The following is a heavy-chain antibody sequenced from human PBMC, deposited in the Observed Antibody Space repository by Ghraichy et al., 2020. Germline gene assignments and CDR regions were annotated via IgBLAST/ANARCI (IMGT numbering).Heavy chain of an antibody. J-gene: IGHJ4*02. CDR2: ISGSGGST. D-gene: IGHD3-9*01. V-gene: IGHV3-23*01. CDR3: AKDFYDILTGYYKDEDYFDY. CDR1: GFTFSSYA. Sequence: GESLNISCAASGFTFSSYAMSWVRQAPGKGLEWVSAISGSGGSTYYADSVKGRFTISRDNSKNTLYLQMNNLRAEDTAVYYCAKDFYDILTGYYKDEDYFDYWGQGTLVTVS.